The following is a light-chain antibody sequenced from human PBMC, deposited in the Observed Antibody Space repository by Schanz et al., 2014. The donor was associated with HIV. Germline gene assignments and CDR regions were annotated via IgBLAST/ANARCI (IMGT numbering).Light chain of an antibody. CDR3: SSHAGRNSFVV. V-gene: IGLV2-14*03. Sequence: QSALTQPASVSGSPGQSIAISCTGTNSDIGAYNYVSWYQQHPDKAPKLIIYDVNNRPSGVSNRFSDSKSGNTASLTISGLQAEDEADYYCSSHAGRNSFVVFGGGTKVTVL. J-gene: IGLJ2*01. CDR1: NSDIGAYNY. CDR2: DVN.